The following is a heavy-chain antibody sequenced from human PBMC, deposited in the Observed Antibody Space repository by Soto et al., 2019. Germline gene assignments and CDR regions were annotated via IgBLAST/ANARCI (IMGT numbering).Heavy chain of an antibody. CDR3: ASENCSSTSCYSYYYGMDV. J-gene: IGHJ6*02. CDR1: AYNFVNYY. CDR2: INPSDGST. D-gene: IGHD2-2*01. V-gene: IGHV1-46*01. Sequence: SVKVSCKASAYNFVNYYIHWVRRATGQGLEWMGMINPSDGSTTYAQKFQGRVTMTRDTSASTAYMELSSLRSEDTAVYYCASENCSSTSCYSYYYGMDVWGQGTTVTVSS.